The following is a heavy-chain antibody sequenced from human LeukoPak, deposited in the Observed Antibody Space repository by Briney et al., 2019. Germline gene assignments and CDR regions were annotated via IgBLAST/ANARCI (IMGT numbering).Heavy chain of an antibody. D-gene: IGHD6-13*01. V-gene: IGHV3-48*03. Sequence: GGSLRLSCAASGFTLTSYEMNWVRLAPGKGLEWISYISRTGNSIYYADSVRGRFTVSRDSAKNSLYLQMNSLRAEDTAVYYCARGPYSSNWYVDYWGQGTLVTVAS. CDR1: GFTLTSYE. CDR2: ISRTGNSI. CDR3: ARGPYSSNWYVDY. J-gene: IGHJ4*02.